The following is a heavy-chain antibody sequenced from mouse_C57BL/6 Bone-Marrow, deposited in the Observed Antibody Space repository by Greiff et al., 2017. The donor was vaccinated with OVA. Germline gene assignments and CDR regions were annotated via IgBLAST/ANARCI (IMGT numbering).Heavy chain of an antibody. V-gene: IGHV1-55*01. Sequence: QVQLKQPGAELVKPGASVKMSCKASGYTFTSYWITWVKQRPGQGLEWIGDIYPGSGSTNYNGKFKGKATLTADKSSSTAYMQLSSLTSEDSAVYFCARGWDGAMDYWGQGTSVTVSS. CDR1: GYTFTSYW. CDR2: IYPGSGST. D-gene: IGHD4-1*01. CDR3: ARGWDGAMDY. J-gene: IGHJ4*01.